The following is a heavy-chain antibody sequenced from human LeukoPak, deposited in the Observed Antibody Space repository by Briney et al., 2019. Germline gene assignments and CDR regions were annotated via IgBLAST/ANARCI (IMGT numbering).Heavy chain of an antibody. Sequence: PSETLSLTCTVSGGSVSGYYWSWIRQPPGKGLEWIGEINHSGSTNYNPSLKSRVTISVDTSKNQFSLKLSSVTAADTAVYYCARGRADYEWGYYYYYYMDVWGKGTTVTVSS. J-gene: IGHJ6*03. CDR1: GGSVSGYY. D-gene: IGHD4-17*01. CDR2: INHSGST. V-gene: IGHV4-34*01. CDR3: ARGRADYEWGYYYYYYMDV.